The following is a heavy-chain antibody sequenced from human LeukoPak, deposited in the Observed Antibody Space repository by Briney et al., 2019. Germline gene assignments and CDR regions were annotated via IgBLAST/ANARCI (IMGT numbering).Heavy chain of an antibody. CDR1: GFTCSSYA. CDR2: ISYDGSNK. CDR3: ARDREMATIWRIWYYFDY. J-gene: IGHJ4*02. Sequence: GRSLRLSCAASGFTCSSYAMHWVRQAPGKGLEWVAVISYDGSNKYYADSVKGRFTISRDNSKNTLYLQMNSLRAEDTAVYYCARDREMATIWRIWYYFDYWGQGTLVTVSS. D-gene: IGHD5-24*01. V-gene: IGHV3-30-3*01.